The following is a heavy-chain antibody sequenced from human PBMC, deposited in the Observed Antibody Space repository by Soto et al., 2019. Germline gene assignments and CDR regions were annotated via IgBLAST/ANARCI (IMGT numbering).Heavy chain of an antibody. Sequence: QVQLQESGPGLVKPSGTLSLTCAVSGGSISTDYWWSWVRQPPGKGLEWIGEVHHSGTTNYIQSRKSRVTMSVDKSGNQVSLELTSVAAADTAVYYCARGIDYRWVYWGQGALVTVSS. D-gene: IGHD3-16*02. V-gene: IGHV4-4*02. CDR1: GGSISTDYW. CDR3: ARGIDYRWVY. CDR2: VHHSGTT. J-gene: IGHJ4*02.